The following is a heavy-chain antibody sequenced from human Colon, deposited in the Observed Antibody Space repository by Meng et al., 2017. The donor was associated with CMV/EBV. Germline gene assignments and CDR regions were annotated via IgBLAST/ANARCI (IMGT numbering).Heavy chain of an antibody. D-gene: IGHD5-24*01. J-gene: IGHJ4*02. CDR1: GGSLRCYY. CDR3: SRGADPYKSGIY. Sequence: QVPLQQWGAGLLRPSETLSLTCTVDGGSLRCYYWTWIRQPPGKGLEWIGEIHHSGSTFYNPSLNNRVSISVDTSKNQFSLNLRSVTAADTAVYYCSRGADPYKSGIYWGQGALVTVSS. CDR2: IHHSGST. V-gene: IGHV4-34*01.